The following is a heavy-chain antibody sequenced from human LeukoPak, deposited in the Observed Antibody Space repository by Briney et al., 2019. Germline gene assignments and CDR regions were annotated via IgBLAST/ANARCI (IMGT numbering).Heavy chain of an antibody. J-gene: IGHJ3*02. CDR3: ATAPGSFDI. Sequence: ASVKVSCKASGYTLTGYYMHWVRQAPRQGLEWMGWINANSGGTNYAQKFQGRVTMTRDTSISTAYLELNRLTFDDTAVYYCATAPGSFDIWGQGTLVIVSS. D-gene: IGHD3-10*01. CDR1: GYTLTGYY. V-gene: IGHV1-2*02. CDR2: INANSGGT.